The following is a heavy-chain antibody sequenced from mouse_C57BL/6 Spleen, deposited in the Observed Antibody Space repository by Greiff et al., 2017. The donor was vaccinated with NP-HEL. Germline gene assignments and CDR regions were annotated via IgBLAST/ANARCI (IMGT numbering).Heavy chain of an antibody. CDR1: GFTFSDYG. D-gene: IGHD2-4*01. Sequence: EVKVVESGGGLVKPGGSLKLSCAASGFTFSDYGMHWVRQAPEKGLEWVAYISSGSSTIYYADTVKGRFTISRDNAKNTLFLQMTSLRSEDTAMYYCAREGLRRAMDYWGQGTSVTVSS. CDR3: AREGLRRAMDY. CDR2: ISSGSSTI. V-gene: IGHV5-17*01. J-gene: IGHJ4*01.